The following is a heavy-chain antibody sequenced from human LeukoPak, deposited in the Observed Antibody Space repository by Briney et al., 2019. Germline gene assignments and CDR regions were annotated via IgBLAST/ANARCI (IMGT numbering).Heavy chain of an antibody. J-gene: IGHJ3*02. D-gene: IGHD2-21*02. CDR1: GGSISSSSYY. V-gene: IGHV4-39*07. CDR2: IYYSGST. Sequence: SETLSLTCTVSGGSISSSSYYWGWIRQPPGKGLEWIGSIYYSGSTYYNPSLKSRVTISVDTSKNQFSLKLSSVTAADTAVYYCARDHIVVVTAIRDAFDIWGQGTMVTVSS. CDR3: ARDHIVVVTAIRDAFDI.